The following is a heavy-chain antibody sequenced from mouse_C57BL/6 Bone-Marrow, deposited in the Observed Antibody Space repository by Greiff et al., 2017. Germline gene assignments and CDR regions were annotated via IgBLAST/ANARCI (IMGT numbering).Heavy chain of an antibody. V-gene: IGHV1-55*01. CDR3: ARERYYGPSFAY. D-gene: IGHD1-1*01. Sequence: QVQLQQPGAELVKPGAPAKMSCKASGYTFTSYWITWVKQRPGQGLEWIGDIYPGSGSTNSNEKFKSKATLTVDTSSSTAYMQLSSLTSEDSAVYYCARERYYGPSFAYWGQGALVTVSA. CDR2: IYPGSGST. CDR1: GYTFTSYW. J-gene: IGHJ3*01.